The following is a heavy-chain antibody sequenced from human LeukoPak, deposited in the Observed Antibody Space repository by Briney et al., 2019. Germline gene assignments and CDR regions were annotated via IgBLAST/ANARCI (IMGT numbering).Heavy chain of an antibody. J-gene: IGHJ4*02. CDR2: INPSGGST. Sequence: VASVKVSCKASGYTFTSYYMHWVRQAPGQGLEWMGIINPSGGSTSYAQKFQGRVTMTRDTSTSTVYVELSSLRSEDTAVYYCARGPLVGSVITPIDYWGQGTLVTVSS. CDR3: ARGPLVGSVITPIDY. V-gene: IGHV1-46*01. CDR1: GYTFTSYY. D-gene: IGHD3-22*01.